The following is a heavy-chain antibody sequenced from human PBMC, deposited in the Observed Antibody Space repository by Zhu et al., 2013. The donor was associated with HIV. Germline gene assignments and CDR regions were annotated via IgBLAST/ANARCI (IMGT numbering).Heavy chain of an antibody. J-gene: IGHJ5*01. V-gene: IGHV1-69*01. Sequence: QVQLVQSGAEVKKPGSSVRISCETSGGTLRNSGFAWVRQAPGQGLEWMGGIMPIFATSNYAQSFQGRLAITAAESTNSVYMELNSLKSEDSGLYYCARSSLTYIFYTFLGSFGFDT. CDR3: ARSSLTYIFYTFLGSFGFDT. CDR2: IMPIFATS. CDR1: GGTLRNSG. D-gene: IGHD3-9*01.